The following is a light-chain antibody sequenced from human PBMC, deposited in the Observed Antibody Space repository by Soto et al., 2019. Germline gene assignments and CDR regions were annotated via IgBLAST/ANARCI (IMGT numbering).Light chain of an antibody. V-gene: IGKV1-39*01. CDR2: AAS. CDR3: QQSSSTLTWT. Sequence: DIQMTQSPSSLSASVGDRVTITCRASQSISSYLNWYQQKPGKAPKLLIYAASSLQSGVPSRFSGSGSATDFALTISSLQPEDFATYYCQQSSSTLTWTFGQGTKVEIK. J-gene: IGKJ1*01. CDR1: QSISSY.